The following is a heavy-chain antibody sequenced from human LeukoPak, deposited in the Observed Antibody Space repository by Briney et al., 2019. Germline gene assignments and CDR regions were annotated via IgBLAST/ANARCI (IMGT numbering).Heavy chain of an antibody. V-gene: IGHV4-4*07. Sequence: SETLSLTCTVSGGSISSYYWSWIRQPAGKGLEWIGHIYTSGNTNYNPSLKSRVTMSVDTSKNQFSLKLRSVTAADTAVYYCARDGYYFDSSGYYFWGQGTLVSVSS. CDR3: ARDGYYFDSSGYYF. J-gene: IGHJ4*02. CDR1: GGSISSYY. D-gene: IGHD3-22*01. CDR2: IYTSGNT.